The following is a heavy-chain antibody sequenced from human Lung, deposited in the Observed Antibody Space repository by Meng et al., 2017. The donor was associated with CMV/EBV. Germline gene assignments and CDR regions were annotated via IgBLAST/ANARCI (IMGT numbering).Heavy chain of an antibody. CDR3: ARAVPPSYYYDSSGYYDY. Sequence: SXXVSXKASGGTFSSYAISWVRQALGQGLEWMGGIIPVLGTANYPQKFQGRVTITTDESTSTAYMELSSLRSDDTAVYYCARAVPPSYYYDSSGYYDYWGQGXLVTVSS. J-gene: IGHJ4*02. CDR1: GGTFSSYA. CDR2: IIPVLGTA. D-gene: IGHD3-22*01. V-gene: IGHV1-69*05.